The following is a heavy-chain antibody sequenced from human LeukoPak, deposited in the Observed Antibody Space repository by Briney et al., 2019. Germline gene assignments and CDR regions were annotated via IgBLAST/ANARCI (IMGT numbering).Heavy chain of an antibody. CDR2: ISSSSSYI. CDR3: ARVHTAILDY. D-gene: IGHD5-18*01. CDR1: GFTFSSYS. J-gene: IGHJ4*02. Sequence: PGGSLRLSCAASGFTFSSYSMNWVRQAPGKGLEWVSSISSSSSYIYYADSVKGRFTISRDNAKNSLYLHMNSLRAEDTAVYYCARVHTAILDYWGQGTLVTVSS. V-gene: IGHV3-21*01.